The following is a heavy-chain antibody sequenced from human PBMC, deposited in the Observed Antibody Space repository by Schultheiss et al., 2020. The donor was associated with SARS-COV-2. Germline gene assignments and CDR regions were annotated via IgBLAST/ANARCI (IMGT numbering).Heavy chain of an antibody. CDR1: GFTFSSYS. D-gene: IGHD3-22*01. Sequence: GGSLRLSCAASGFTFSSYSMNWVRQAPGKGLEWVSYISSSSSTIYYADSVKGRFTISRDNAKNTLYLQMNSLRGEDTAVYYCAKDSRGYYYIFDSWGQGTLVTVSS. V-gene: IGHV3-48*01. CDR2: ISSSSSTI. CDR3: AKDSRGYYYIFDS. J-gene: IGHJ4*02.